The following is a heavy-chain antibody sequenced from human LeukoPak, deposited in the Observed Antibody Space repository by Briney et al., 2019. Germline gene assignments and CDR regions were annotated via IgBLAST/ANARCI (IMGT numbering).Heavy chain of an antibody. D-gene: IGHD3-16*01. J-gene: IGHJ5*02. CDR1: GFTFSSYS. Sequence: PGGSLRLSCAASGFTFSSYSMNWVRQAPGKGLEWVSYISSSSSTIYYADSVKGRFTISRDNAKNSLYLQMNSLRAEDTAVYYCARDPGGLNFDPWGQGTLVTVSS. CDR2: ISSSSSTI. CDR3: ARDPGGLNFDP. V-gene: IGHV3-48*04.